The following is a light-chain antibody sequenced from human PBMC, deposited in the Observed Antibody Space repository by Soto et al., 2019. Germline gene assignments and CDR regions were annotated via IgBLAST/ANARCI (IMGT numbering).Light chain of an antibody. V-gene: IGKV3-11*01. CDR3: QQRSNWPPLT. Sequence: VLTQSPSTLSLSPGERATLSCRASQSVSSYLAWYQQNPGQAPRLLIYDASNRATGIPARFSGSGSGTDFTLTISSLEPEDFAVYYCQQRSNWPPLTFGPGTKVD. J-gene: IGKJ3*01. CDR1: QSVSSY. CDR2: DAS.